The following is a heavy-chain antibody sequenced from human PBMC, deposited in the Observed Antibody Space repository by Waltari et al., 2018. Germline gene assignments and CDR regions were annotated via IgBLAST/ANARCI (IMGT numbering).Heavy chain of an antibody. D-gene: IGHD2-15*01. J-gene: IGHJ3*02. CDR1: DDSISSSSYY. CDR2: IYYRGIT. Sequence: QLQLQESGPGLVKPSETLSLTCTVSDDSISSSSYYWGWIRQPPGKGLEWIWSIYYRGITYQNPSLKSRVTMSVDTSKNQFSLRLRSVTAADTAVYYCARQGPKDIVVVVASTVSVFDIWGQGTMVTVSS. CDR3: ARQGPKDIVVVVASTVSVFDI. V-gene: IGHV4-39*01.